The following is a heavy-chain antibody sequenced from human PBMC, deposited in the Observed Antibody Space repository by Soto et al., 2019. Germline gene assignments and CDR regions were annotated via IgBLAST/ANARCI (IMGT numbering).Heavy chain of an antibody. CDR3: ARQFDSATSGYYYAY. V-gene: IGHV1-69*01. CDR2: IMPIFGSA. Sequence: QVQLVQSGAEVKKPGSSVKVSCKASGGTFSTNTISWVRQAPGQGLEWMGGIMPIFGSANYAQKFQGRVTITADEYTRTVYMELSRLRSEDTAVYYCARQFDSATSGYYYAYWGQGTLVTVSS. CDR1: GGTFSTNT. J-gene: IGHJ4*02. D-gene: IGHD3-22*01.